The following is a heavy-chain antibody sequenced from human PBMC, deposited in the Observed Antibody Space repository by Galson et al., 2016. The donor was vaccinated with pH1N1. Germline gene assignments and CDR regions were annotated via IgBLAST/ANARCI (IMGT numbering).Heavy chain of an antibody. CDR1: GFTVSDEY. J-gene: IGHJ4*02. Sequence: SLRLSCAASGFTVSDEYMTWVRQAPGKGLEWVSVIFSGGRTFYADSVKGRFTISRDNSKNTVYLQMNSLRAEDTAVYYCARGNYAKFDYWGQGTLVTVS. CDR2: IFSGGRT. CDR3: ARGNYAKFDY. D-gene: IGHD2-2*01. V-gene: IGHV3-66*01.